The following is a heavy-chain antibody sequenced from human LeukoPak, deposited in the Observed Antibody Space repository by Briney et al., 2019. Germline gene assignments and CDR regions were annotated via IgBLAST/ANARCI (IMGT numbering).Heavy chain of an antibody. CDR2: INSDGSSA. Sequence: GGSLRLSCAASGFTFNNYWMHWVRQAPGKGLVWVSGINSDGSSATYADSVKGRFTISRDNAKNTLYLEMNSLRAEDTAVYYCAREHYYDSRTFDYWGQGTLVTVSS. CDR3: AREHYYDSRTFDY. V-gene: IGHV3-74*01. D-gene: IGHD3-22*01. J-gene: IGHJ4*02. CDR1: GFTFNNYW.